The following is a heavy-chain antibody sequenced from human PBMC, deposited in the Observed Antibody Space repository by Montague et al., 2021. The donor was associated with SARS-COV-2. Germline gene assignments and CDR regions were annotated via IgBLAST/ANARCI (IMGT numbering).Heavy chain of an antibody. CDR1: GGSISRGYYY. Sequence: SETLSLTCTVSGGSISRGYYYWSWIRLHAGKGLEWIGHIYRSGSPNYNPSLESRVVVSVDTSRNQFSMKLTSVTAADTAMYYCARGADTGVVTVTVGFDSWGQGTLVIVSS. V-gene: IGHV4-61*10. CDR3: ARGADTGVVTVTVGFDS. CDR2: IYRSGSP. D-gene: IGHD5-18*01. J-gene: IGHJ4*02.